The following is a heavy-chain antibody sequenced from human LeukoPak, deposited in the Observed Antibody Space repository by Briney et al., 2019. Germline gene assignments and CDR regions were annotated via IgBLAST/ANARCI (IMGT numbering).Heavy chain of an antibody. D-gene: IGHD3-22*01. V-gene: IGHV1-2*02. CDR1: GYTFTSYY. Sequence: GASVKVSCKASGYTFTSYYMHWVRQAPGQGLEWMGWINPYSGGTNYAQKFQGRVTMTRDTSISTAYMELSRLRSDDTAVYYCARGSSRYYYDSGSDYWGQGTLITVSS. CDR2: INPYSGGT. J-gene: IGHJ4*02. CDR3: ARGSSRYYYDSGSDY.